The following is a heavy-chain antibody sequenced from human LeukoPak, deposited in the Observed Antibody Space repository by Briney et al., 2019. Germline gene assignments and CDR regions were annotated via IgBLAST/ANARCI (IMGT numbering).Heavy chain of an antibody. Sequence: PGGSLRLSCAASGFTFSSYVMSWVRQAPGKGLEWIGEVNHSGSTNYNPSLKSRVTISIDTSKNQFSLKLRSVTAADTAVYYCAGYGFPIPFDYWGQGTLVTVSS. CDR2: VNHSGST. CDR3: AGYGFPIPFDY. D-gene: IGHD5-18*01. V-gene: IGHV4-34*08. J-gene: IGHJ4*02. CDR1: GFTFSSYV.